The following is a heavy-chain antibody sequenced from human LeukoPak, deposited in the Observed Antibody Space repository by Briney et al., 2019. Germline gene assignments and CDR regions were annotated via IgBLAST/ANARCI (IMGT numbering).Heavy chain of an antibody. V-gene: IGHV1-2*06. J-gene: IGHJ3*02. CDR1: RYTFTGYY. CDR3: ARGITIFGVALDAFDI. D-gene: IGHD3-3*01. CDR2: INPNSGGT. Sequence: GASVKVSCKASRYTFTGYYMHWVRQAPGQGLEWMGRINPNSGGTNYAQKFQGRVTMTRDTSISTAHMELSRLRSDDTAVYYCARGITIFGVALDAFDIWGQGTMVTVSS.